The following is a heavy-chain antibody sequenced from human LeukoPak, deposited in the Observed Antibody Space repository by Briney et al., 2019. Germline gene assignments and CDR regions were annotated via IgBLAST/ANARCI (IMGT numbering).Heavy chain of an antibody. D-gene: IGHD3-10*01. CDR2: INPNSGGT. J-gene: IGHJ4*02. CDR1: GYTFTIYY. CDR3: AILFGELLDY. V-gene: IGHV1-2*06. Sequence: ASVKVSCKASGYTFTIYYMHWVRQAPGQGLEWMGRINPNSGGTNYAQKFQARVTMTRDTSISTAYMELSSLRSEDTAVYYCAILFGELLDYWGQGTLVTVSS.